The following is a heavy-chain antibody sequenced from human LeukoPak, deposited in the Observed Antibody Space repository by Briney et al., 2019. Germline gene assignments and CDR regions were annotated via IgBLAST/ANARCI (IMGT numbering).Heavy chain of an antibody. V-gene: IGHV2-70*11. Sequence: SGPALVKPTQTLTLTCTFSGFSLSTSGMCVSWIRQPPGKALEWLARIDWDDDKYYSTSLKTRLTISKDTSKNQVVHTMTNMDPVDTATYYCARVTRSGFYYDMDVWGKGTTVTVSS. CDR1: GFSLSTSGMC. CDR3: ARVTRSGFYYDMDV. CDR2: IDWDDDK. J-gene: IGHJ6*03. D-gene: IGHD5-12*01.